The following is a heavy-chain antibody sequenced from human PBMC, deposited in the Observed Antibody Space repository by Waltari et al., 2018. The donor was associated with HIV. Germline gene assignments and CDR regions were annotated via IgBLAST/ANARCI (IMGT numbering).Heavy chain of an antibody. CDR1: GGSLSGYH. J-gene: IGHJ4*02. CDR3: AISEAVAALIDY. CDR2: INHSGIT. D-gene: IGHD6-13*01. Sequence: WGAGLLKPSETLSLTCAVYGGSLSGYHWNWIRQPPGKGLEWIGEINHSGITNYNPSLKSRVTISIDTSKNQFSLKLTSVTAADTAVYYCAISEAVAALIDYWGQGTLVTVSS. V-gene: IGHV4-34*01.